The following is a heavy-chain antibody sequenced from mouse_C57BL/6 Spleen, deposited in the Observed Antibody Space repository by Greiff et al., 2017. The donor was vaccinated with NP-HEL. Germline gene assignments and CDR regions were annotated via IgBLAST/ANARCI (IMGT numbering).Heavy chain of an antibody. J-gene: IGHJ2*01. Sequence: VQLQQSGAELVKPGASVKISCKASGYAFSSYWMNWVKQRPGKGLEWIGQIYPGDGDTNYNGKFKGKATLTADKSSSTAYMQLSSLTSEDSAVYFCARGGGYYDYFFDCWGQGTTLTVSS. CDR1: GYAFSSYW. CDR2: IYPGDGDT. V-gene: IGHV1-80*01. CDR3: ARGGGYYDYFFDC. D-gene: IGHD2-4*01.